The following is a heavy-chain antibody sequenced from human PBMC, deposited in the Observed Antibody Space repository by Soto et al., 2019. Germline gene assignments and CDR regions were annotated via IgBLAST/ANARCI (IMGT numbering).Heavy chain of an antibody. D-gene: IGHD4-4*01. J-gene: IGHJ6*03. V-gene: IGHV3-66*01. Sequence: QPGGSLRLSCAASGFTVSSNYMSWVRQAPGKGLEWVSVIYSGGSTYYADSVKGRFTISRDNSKNTLYLQMNSLRAEDTAVYYCARETTTEGGYYMDVWGKGTTVTVSS. CDR3: ARETTTEGGYYMDV. CDR1: GFTVSSNY. CDR2: IYSGGST.